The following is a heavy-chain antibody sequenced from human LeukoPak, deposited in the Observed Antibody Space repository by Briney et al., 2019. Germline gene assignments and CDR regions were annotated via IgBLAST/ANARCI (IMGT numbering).Heavy chain of an antibody. D-gene: IGHD3-10*01. CDR1: GFTFSSSV. V-gene: IGHV3-23*01. J-gene: IGHJ4*02. Sequence: HAGGSLRLSCAASGFTFSSSVMSWVRQAPGKGLEWVSDIGGSRGTTNYADSVKGRFTISRDNSKNTLYLQMSSLRAEDTAVYWCAKDDKVIRGTVLAPIDYWGQGTLVTVSS. CDR2: IGGSRGTT. CDR3: AKDDKVIRGTVLAPIDY.